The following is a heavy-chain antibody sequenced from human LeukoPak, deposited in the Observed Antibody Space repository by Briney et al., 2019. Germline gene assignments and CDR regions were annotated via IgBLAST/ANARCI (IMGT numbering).Heavy chain of an antibody. V-gene: IGHV3-21*01. CDR1: GFTFSSYS. Sequence: GGSLRLSCAASGFTFSSYSMNWVRQAPGKGLEWVSSISSSSSYKYYADSVKGRFTISRDNAKNSLYLQMNSLRAEDTAVYYCARDSVVVVPAAIYYSNYAFDYWGQGTLVTVSS. CDR2: ISSSSSYK. J-gene: IGHJ4*02. D-gene: IGHD2-2*01. CDR3: ARDSVVVVPAAIYYSNYAFDY.